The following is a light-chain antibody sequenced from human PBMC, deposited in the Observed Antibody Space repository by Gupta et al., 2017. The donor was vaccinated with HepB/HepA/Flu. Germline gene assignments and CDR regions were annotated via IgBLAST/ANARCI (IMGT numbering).Light chain of an antibody. CDR1: SSNIGTNY. V-gene: IGLV1-47*02. CDR3: AAWDDTLSGLV. CDR2: CNN. J-gene: IGLJ2*01. Sequence: QSVLTQPPSASGTPGQSVSISCSGSSSNIGTNYVDWYVNLPGKAPKVVIYCNNQRAAGVTGRFSGSKSGTSASLAITGLRSEDEGDYYCAAWDDTLSGLVFGGGTKVTGL.